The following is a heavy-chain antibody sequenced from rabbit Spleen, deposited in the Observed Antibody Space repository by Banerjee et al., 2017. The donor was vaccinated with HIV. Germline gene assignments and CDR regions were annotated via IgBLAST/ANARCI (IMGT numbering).Heavy chain of an antibody. V-gene: IGHV1S40*01. CDR3: ARETWGVTGNYGL. J-gene: IGHJ6*01. CDR2: IGTGFGDT. CDR1: GFSFSSGYD. D-gene: IGHD7-1*01. Sequence: QSLEESGGDLVKPGASLTLTCTASGFSFSSGYDMCWVRQAPGKGLEWIACIGTGFGDTYYATWAKGRFTISKTSSTTVTLQVTSLTAADTATYFCARETWGVTGNYGLWGPGTLVTVS.